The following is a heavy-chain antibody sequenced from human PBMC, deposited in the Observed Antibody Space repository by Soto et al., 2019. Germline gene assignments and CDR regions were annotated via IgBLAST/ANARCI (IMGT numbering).Heavy chain of an antibody. D-gene: IGHD4-17*01. J-gene: IGHJ4*02. CDR2: ISSSSINT. Sequence: EVHLVESGGGLVKLGGSLRLSCAASGFTFSSYTMNWVRQAPGKGLEWVSSISSSSINTYYADSLKGRFTISRDNARNSLFLQMNSLRPEDTAVYFCARDTAGPLDYWGQGTLVTVSS. V-gene: IGHV3-21*01. CDR1: GFTFSSYT. CDR3: ARDTAGPLDY.